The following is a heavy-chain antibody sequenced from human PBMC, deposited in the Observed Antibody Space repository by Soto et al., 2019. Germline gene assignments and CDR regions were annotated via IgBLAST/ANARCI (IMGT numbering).Heavy chain of an antibody. V-gene: IGHV3-33*01. Sequence: HGGSLRLSCAASGLTFSSYGMHRVRQAPGKGLEWVAVIWYDGSNKYYADSVKGRFTISRDNSKNTLYLQMNSLRAEDTAVYYCASISGPIDYWGQGTLVTVSS. J-gene: IGHJ4*02. CDR1: GLTFSSYG. CDR2: IWYDGSNK. D-gene: IGHD5-12*01. CDR3: ASISGPIDY.